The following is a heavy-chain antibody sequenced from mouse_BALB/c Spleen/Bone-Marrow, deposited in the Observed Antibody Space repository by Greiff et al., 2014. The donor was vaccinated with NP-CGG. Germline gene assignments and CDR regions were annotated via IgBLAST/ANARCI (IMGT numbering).Heavy chain of an antibody. V-gene: IGHV5-12-1*01. CDR3: AREVLRDYFDY. CDR1: GFAFSSYD. CDR2: ISSGGGST. D-gene: IGHD1-1*01. Sequence: DVKLVESGGGLVKPGGSLKLSCAASGFAFSSYDMSWARQTPEKRLEWVAYISSGGGSTYYPDTVKGRFTISRDNAKNTLYLQMSSLKSEDTAMYYCAREVLRDYFDYWGQGTTLTVS. J-gene: IGHJ2*01.